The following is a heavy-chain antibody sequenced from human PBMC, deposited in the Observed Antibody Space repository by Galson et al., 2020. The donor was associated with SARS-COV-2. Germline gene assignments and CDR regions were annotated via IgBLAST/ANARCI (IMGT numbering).Heavy chain of an antibody. V-gene: IGHV1-2*02. CDR1: GYTFTGYY. D-gene: IGHD3-10*01. CDR2: INPNSGGT. CDR3: ARSLWFGELSGY. J-gene: IGHJ4*02. Sequence: ASVKVSCKASGYTFTGYYMHWVRQAPGQGLEWMGWINPNSGGTNYAQKFQGRVTITRDTSISTAYMELSRLRSDDTAVYYCARSLWFGELSGYWGQGTLVTVAS.